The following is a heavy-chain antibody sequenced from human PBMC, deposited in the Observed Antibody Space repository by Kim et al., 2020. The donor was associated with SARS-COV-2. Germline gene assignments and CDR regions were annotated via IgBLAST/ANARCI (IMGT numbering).Heavy chain of an antibody. V-gene: IGHV1-69*13. CDR3: ASSAVLRYFDWLLSY. CDR1: GGTFSSYA. J-gene: IGHJ4*02. D-gene: IGHD3-9*01. Sequence: SVKVSCKASGGTFSSYAISWVRQAPGQGLEWMGGIIPIFGTANYAQKFQGRVTITADESTSTAYMELSSLRSEDTAVYYCASSAVLRYFDWLLSYWGQGTLVTVSS. CDR2: IIPIFGTA.